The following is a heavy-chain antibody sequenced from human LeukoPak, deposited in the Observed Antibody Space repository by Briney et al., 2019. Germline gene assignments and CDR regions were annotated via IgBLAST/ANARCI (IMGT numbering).Heavy chain of an antibody. V-gene: IGHV4-39*07. CDR3: ASTTPTDSYAFDI. CDR1: GGSISSNSYY. D-gene: IGHD1-1*01. CDR2: IYYSGST. J-gene: IGHJ3*02. Sequence: SETLSLTCTVSGGSISSNSYYWGWIRQPPGKGLEWIGSIYYSGSTYYNPSLKSRVTISVDTSKNQFSLKLSSVTAADTAVYYCASTTPTDSYAFDIWGQGTMVTVSS.